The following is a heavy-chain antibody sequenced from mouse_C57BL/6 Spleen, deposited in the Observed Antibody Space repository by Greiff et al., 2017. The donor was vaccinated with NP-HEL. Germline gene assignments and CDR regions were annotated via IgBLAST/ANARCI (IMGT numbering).Heavy chain of an antibody. Sequence: QVQLQQPGAELVKPGASVKMSCKASGYTFTSYWITWVKQRPGQGLEWIGDIYPGSGSTNYNEKFKSKATLTVDTSSSTAYMQLSSLTSEDSAVYYCARGEDYYGSSFDVWGTGTTVTVSS. J-gene: IGHJ1*03. CDR1: GYTFTSYW. CDR3: ARGEDYYGSSFDV. V-gene: IGHV1-55*01. CDR2: IYPGSGST. D-gene: IGHD1-1*01.